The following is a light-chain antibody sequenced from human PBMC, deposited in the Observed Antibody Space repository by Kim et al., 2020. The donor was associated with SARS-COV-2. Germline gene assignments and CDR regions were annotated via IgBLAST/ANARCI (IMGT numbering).Light chain of an antibody. V-gene: IGLV3-1*01. J-gene: IGLJ1*01. CDR1: KLGDRY. Sequence: VSPGQTASITCSGDKLGDRYACWYQQKPGQSPVLVIYQDSKRPSGIPERFSGSNSGNTATLTISGTQAMDEADYYCQAWDSSTNYVFGTGTKVTVL. CDR3: QAWDSSTNYV. CDR2: QDS.